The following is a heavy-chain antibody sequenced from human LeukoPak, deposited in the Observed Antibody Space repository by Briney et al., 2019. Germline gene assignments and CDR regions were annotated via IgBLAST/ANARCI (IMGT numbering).Heavy chain of an antibody. CDR2: ISYDGSNK. CDR1: GFTFSTYA. Sequence: PGGSLRLSCAASGFTFSTYAMNWVRQAPGKGLEWVAVISYDGSNKYYADSVKGRFTISRDNSKNTLYLQMNSLRAEDTAVYYCAKEMRSGWYLTGPRCLDYWGQGTLVTVSS. V-gene: IGHV3-30*18. CDR3: AKEMRSGWYLTGPRCLDY. J-gene: IGHJ4*02. D-gene: IGHD6-19*01.